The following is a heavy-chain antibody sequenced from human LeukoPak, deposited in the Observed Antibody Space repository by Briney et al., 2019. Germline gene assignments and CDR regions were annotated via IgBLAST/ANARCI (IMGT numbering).Heavy chain of an antibody. J-gene: IGHJ4*02. CDR2: IGGDGGST. CDR3: AKDHSGSYYEWVFDY. CDR1: GFTFDDYA. V-gene: IGHV3-43*02. Sequence: PGGSLRLSCAASGFTFDDYAMHWVRQAPGKGLEWVSPIGGDGGSTYYADSVKGRFTISRDNSKNSLYLQMNSLRTEDTALYYCAKDHSGSYYEWVFDYWGQGTLVTVSS. D-gene: IGHD1-26*01.